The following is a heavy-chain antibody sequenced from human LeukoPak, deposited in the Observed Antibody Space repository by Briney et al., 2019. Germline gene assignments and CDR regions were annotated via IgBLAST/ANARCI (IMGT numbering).Heavy chain of an antibody. Sequence: GGSLRLSCAASGFTFTSYSMNWVRQAPGKGLEWVSTISGGGGSTYYADSVKGRFTISRDNSKNTLYLQMNSLRDEDTAVYYCAKHRLESGGYHSTDWGQGTLVTVSS. D-gene: IGHD3-22*01. J-gene: IGHJ4*02. CDR3: AKHRLESGGYHSTD. CDR1: GFTFTSYS. CDR2: ISGGGGST. V-gene: IGHV3-23*01.